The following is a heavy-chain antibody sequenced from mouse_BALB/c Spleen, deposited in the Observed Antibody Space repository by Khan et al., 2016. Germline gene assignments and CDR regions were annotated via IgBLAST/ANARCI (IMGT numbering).Heavy chain of an antibody. Sequence: EVELVESGGGLVKPGGSLKLSCAASGFTFSSYAMSWVRQIPEKRLEWVATISSGGSYTFYPDSVKGRFTISRDNAKNTLYLQMSSLRSEGTAMYYCARRDYDYDVGAMDYWGQGTSVTVSS. CDR1: GFTFSSYA. CDR3: ARRDYDYDVGAMDY. CDR2: ISSGGSYT. V-gene: IGHV5-9-3*01. D-gene: IGHD2-4*01. J-gene: IGHJ4*01.